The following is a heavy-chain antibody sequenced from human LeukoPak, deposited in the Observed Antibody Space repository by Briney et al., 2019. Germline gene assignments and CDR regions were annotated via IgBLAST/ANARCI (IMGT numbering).Heavy chain of an antibody. Sequence: SETLSLTCAVYDGSFSGYYWSWIRQPPGKGLEWIGEINHSGSTNYNPSLKSRVTISVDTSKNQFSLKLSSVTAADTAVYYCARDRYSSGWYYFDYWGQGTLVTVSS. CDR3: ARDRYSSGWYYFDY. CDR1: DGSFSGYY. V-gene: IGHV4-34*01. CDR2: INHSGST. J-gene: IGHJ4*02. D-gene: IGHD6-19*01.